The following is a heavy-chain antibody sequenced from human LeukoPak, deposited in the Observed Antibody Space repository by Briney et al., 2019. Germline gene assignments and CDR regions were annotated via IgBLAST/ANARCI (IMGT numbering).Heavy chain of an antibody. J-gene: IGHJ3*02. CDR1: GGSFSGYY. Sequence: SETLSLTCAVYGGSFSGYYWSWIRQPPGKGLEWIGEINHSGSTNYNPSLKSRVTVSVDTSKNQFSLKLSSVTAADTAVYYCARQVVLRFLEWYDAFDIWGQGTMVTVSS. CDR3: ARQVVLRFLEWYDAFDI. V-gene: IGHV4-34*01. CDR2: INHSGST. D-gene: IGHD3-3*01.